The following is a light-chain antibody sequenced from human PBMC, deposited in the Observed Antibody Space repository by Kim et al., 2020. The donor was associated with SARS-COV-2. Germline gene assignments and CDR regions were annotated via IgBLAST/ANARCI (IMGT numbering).Light chain of an antibody. CDR3: QQRSNLWT. Sequence: SLAPGERAPLSCRASQSVSSYLAWYQQKPGQAPRLLIYDASNRATGIPARFSGSGSGTDFTLTSSSLEPEDFAVYYCQQRSNLWTFGQGTKVDIK. CDR2: DAS. CDR1: QSVSSY. J-gene: IGKJ1*01. V-gene: IGKV3-11*01.